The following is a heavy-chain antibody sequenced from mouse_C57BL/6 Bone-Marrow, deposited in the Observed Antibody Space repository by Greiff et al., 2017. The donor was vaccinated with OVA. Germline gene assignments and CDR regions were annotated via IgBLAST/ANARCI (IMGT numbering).Heavy chain of an antibody. D-gene: IGHD1-1*01. V-gene: IGHV1-82*01. CDR1: GYAFSSSW. Sequence: VQLQQSGPELVKPGASVKISCKASGYAFSSSWMNWVKQRPGKGLEWIGRIYPGAGDTNYNGKFKGKATLTADKSSSTAYMQLSSLTSEDSAVYFCARMDYGSSYWYFDVWGTGTTVTVSS. CDR2: IYPGAGDT. CDR3: ARMDYGSSYWYFDV. J-gene: IGHJ1*03.